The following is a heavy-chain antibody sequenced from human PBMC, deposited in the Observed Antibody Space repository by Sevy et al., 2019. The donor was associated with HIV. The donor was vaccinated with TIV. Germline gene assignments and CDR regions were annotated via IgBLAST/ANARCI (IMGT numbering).Heavy chain of an antibody. J-gene: IGHJ4*02. D-gene: IGHD1-26*01. CDR2: IYPGDSDT. V-gene: IGHV5-51*01. Sequence: GESLKISCKGSGYSFTSYWIGWVRQMPGKGLEWMGIIYPGDSDTRYSPSFQGQVTISADKSISTAYLQWSSLKASDTAMYYCARRGSGSYYEGATIDYWGQGTLVTVSS. CDR1: GYSFTSYW. CDR3: ARRGSGSYYEGATIDY.